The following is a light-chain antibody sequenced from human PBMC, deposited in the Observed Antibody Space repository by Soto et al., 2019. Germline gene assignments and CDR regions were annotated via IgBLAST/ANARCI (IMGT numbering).Light chain of an antibody. V-gene: IGKV3-20*01. CDR2: CAS. J-gene: IGKJ2*01. CDR3: QQDAGSSYT. Sequence: EIVLTQSPGTLSLSPGERATLSCRASQSVSSNYLVWYQQKPGQAPRPLIYCASTRATGIPDRFSGSGSGTDFTLTISRLEPEDFAVYYCQQDAGSSYTFGQGTKLEIK. CDR1: QSVSSNY.